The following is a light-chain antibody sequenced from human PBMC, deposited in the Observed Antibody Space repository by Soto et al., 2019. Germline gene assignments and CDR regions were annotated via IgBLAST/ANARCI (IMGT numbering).Light chain of an antibody. J-gene: IGKJ3*01. V-gene: IGKV3-20*01. CDR2: GAS. CDR1: QTVISSY. CDR3: QQQGYSLFS. Sequence: ETVLTQSPGPLYLSPGERASISCRASQTVISSYLAWYQHKPAQAPRLLIYGASSRATGIPARFSGSGSGTDFTLTISRLEPEEFAVYECQQQGYSLFSCGPGTEVEIK.